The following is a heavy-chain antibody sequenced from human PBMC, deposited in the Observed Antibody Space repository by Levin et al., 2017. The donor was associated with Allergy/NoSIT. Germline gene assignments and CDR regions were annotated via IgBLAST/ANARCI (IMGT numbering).Heavy chain of an antibody. CDR3: ARRNYYYYYMDV. CDR2: ISSSSSYI. Sequence: GESLKISCAASGFTFSSYSMNWVRQAPGKGLEWVSSISSSSSYIYYADSVKGRFTISRDNAKNSLYLQMNSLRAEDTAVYYCARRNYYYYYMDVWGKGTTVTVSS. V-gene: IGHV3-21*01. J-gene: IGHJ6*03. CDR1: GFTFSSYS.